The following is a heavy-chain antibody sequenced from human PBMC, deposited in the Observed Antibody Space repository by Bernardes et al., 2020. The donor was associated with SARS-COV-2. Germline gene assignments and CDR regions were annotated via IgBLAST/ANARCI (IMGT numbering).Heavy chain of an antibody. CDR2: ITHSGGDT. V-gene: IGHV3-23*01. J-gene: IGHJ4*01. CDR3: AKTPSTGWATDYFDH. Sequence: GGSLRLSCAASGFPFGSCAMGWVRQAPGKGLEWVSLITHSGGDTYYADSVRGRLTISRDNSNNKLYLHMSNLRAEDTALYYCAKTPSTGWATDYFDHWGQGTLVTVSS. CDR1: GFPFGSCA. D-gene: IGHD2-8*02.